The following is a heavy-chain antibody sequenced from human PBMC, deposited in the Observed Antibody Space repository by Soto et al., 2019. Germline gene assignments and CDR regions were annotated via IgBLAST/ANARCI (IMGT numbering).Heavy chain of an antibody. Sequence: QVQLVQSGAEVKKPGASVTVSCKASGYTFTTYGVSWVRQDPGQGLEWLGWINGYNGNAKYAENLQGRVTMTTDTSTSTAYMELRSLRSADTAVYYCARMGDVPYYYYGMDVWGQGTTVTVSS. CDR2: INGYNGNA. D-gene: IGHD3-16*01. CDR1: GYTFTTYG. CDR3: ARMGDVPYYYYGMDV. J-gene: IGHJ6*02. V-gene: IGHV1-18*01.